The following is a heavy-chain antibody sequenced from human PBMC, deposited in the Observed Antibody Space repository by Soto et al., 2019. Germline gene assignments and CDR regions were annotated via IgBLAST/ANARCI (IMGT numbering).Heavy chain of an antibody. CDR1: GGTFSSYT. Sequence: QVQLVQSGAEVKKPGSSVKVSCKASGGTFSSYTISWVRQAPGQGLELMGRIIPIRSIANYAQKCQGRATITADKPTRTGYMELSSLRSEDTAVYYCARYLGPYYDFWSGYQYYYYYYYMDVWVKGTTVTVSS. CDR3: ARYLGPYYDFWSGYQYYYYYYYMDV. D-gene: IGHD3-3*01. V-gene: IGHV1-69*02. CDR2: IIPIRSIA. J-gene: IGHJ6*03.